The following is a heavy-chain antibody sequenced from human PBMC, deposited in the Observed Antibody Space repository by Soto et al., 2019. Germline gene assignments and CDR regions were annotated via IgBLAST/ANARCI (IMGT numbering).Heavy chain of an antibody. J-gene: IGHJ6*02. Sequence: SVRVSCKASGGTFRSYAMSWVRQAPGQGLEWMGGIIPIFGTANYAQKFQGRVTITADESTSTAYMELSSLRSEDTAVYYCARSAGGGNSVYSYYYYGMDVWGQGTTVTVSS. V-gene: IGHV1-69*13. CDR2: IIPIFGTA. CDR1: GGTFRSYA. CDR3: ARSAGGGNSVYSYYYYGMDV. D-gene: IGHD6-19*01.